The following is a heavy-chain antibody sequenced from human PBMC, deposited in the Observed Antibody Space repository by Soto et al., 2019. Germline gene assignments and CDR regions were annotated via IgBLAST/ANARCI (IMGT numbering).Heavy chain of an antibody. D-gene: IGHD3-22*01. V-gene: IGHV4-4*02. CDR2: VYRTGST. Sequence: PSETLSLTCAVSGGSISTSNWWSWVRQPPGKGLEWIGEVYRTGSTNYNPSLESRLTISVDKSKNQFSLKLTSVTAADTAVYYCARSKGYYYARNASDIWGPGTMVTVSS. J-gene: IGHJ3*02. CDR1: GGSISTSNW. CDR3: ARSKGYYYARNASDI.